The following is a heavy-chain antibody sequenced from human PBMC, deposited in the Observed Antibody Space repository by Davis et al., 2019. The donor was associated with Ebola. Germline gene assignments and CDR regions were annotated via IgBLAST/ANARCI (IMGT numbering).Heavy chain of an antibody. D-gene: IGHD4-17*01. CDR2: IGSGGTT. Sequence: PGGSLRLSCAASGFTFSSYAMSWVRQSPGKGLEWVSAIGSGGTTYYPASVEGRLTISRDNTKNSLYLQMNSLRDEDTALYYCSRGGAVKFDYWGQGTLVTVSS. CDR1: GFTFSSYA. CDR3: SRGGAVKFDY. J-gene: IGHJ4*02. V-gene: IGHV3-23*01.